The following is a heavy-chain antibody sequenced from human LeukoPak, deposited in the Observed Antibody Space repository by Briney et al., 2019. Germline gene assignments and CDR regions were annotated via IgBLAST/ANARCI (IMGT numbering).Heavy chain of an antibody. Sequence: SETLSLTCTVSGGSISSSDYYWGWIRQPPGKGLEWIGSIYYSGSTYYNPSLKSRVTISVDTSKNQFSLKLSSVTAADTAVYYCARPGFSSAFLEWLSPGAHDAFDIWGQGTMVTVSS. CDR3: ARPGFSSAFLEWLSPGAHDAFDI. J-gene: IGHJ3*02. V-gene: IGHV4-39*01. CDR1: GGSISSSDYY. CDR2: IYYSGST. D-gene: IGHD3-3*01.